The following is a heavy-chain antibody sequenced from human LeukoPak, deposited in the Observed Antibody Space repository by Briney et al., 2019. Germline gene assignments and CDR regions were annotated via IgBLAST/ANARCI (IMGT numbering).Heavy chain of an antibody. J-gene: IGHJ2*01. CDR2: ISYDGSNK. CDR1: GFTFDDYT. V-gene: IGHV3-30*03. CDR3: ATSEASYSSSWYWYFDL. Sequence: GGSLRLSCAASGFTFDDYTIHWVRQAPGKGLEWVAVISYDGSNKYYADSVKGRFTISRDNSKNTLYLQMNSLRAEDTAVYYCATSEASYSSSWYWYFDLWGRGTLVTVSS. D-gene: IGHD6-13*01.